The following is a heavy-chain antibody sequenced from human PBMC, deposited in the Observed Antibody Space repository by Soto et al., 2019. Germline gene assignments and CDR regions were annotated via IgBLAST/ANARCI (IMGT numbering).Heavy chain of an antibody. V-gene: IGHV4-61*01. J-gene: IGHJ4*02. Sequence: SETLSLTCTVSGGSFKSGSYSWSWIRQPPGKGLEWIGYVYHTGRTSYNPSLKSQVSISMDTSKNQFSLNLDSVTAADTAVYFCARDFAYFDSWGQGTLVTVSS. CDR1: GGSFKSGSYS. D-gene: IGHD3-3*01. CDR3: ARDFAYFDS. CDR2: VYHTGRT.